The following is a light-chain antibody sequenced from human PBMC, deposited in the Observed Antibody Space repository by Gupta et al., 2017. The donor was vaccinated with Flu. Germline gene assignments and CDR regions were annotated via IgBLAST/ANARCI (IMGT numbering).Light chain of an antibody. Sequence: SALTQPASVSGSPGQSITISCTGASSDVGGYDYVSWYQQYPGKAPKLMIYEVSNRPSGVSNRFSGSKSGSTASLTISGLQAEDEADYYCSSYTSSSTVVFGGGTKLTVL. CDR3: SSYTSSSTVV. CDR1: SSDVGGYDY. V-gene: IGLV2-14*01. J-gene: IGLJ2*01. CDR2: EVS.